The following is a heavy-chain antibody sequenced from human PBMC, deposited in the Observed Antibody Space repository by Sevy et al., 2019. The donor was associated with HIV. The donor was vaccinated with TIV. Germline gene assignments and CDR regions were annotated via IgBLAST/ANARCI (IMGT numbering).Heavy chain of an antibody. CDR2: INPNSGGT. V-gene: IGHV1-2*06. Sequence: ASVKVSCKASGYTFTGYYMHWVRQAPGQGLEWMGRINPNSGGTNYAQKFQGRVTMTRDTSISTAYMELSRLRSDDTAVYYCARGRRAGLFYYYYGMDVWGQRTTVTVSS. D-gene: IGHD6-19*01. CDR1: GYTFTGYY. J-gene: IGHJ6*02. CDR3: ARGRRAGLFYYYYGMDV.